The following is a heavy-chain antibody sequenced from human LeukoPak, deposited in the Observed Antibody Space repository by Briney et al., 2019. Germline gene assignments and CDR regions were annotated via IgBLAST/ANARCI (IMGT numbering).Heavy chain of an antibody. Sequence: SVKVSCKASGGTFSSYAISWVRQAPGQGLEWMGGIIPIFGTANYAQKFQGRVTITADESTSTAYMELSSLRSEDTAVYYCASPEDSGSYGTGYYGMDVWGQGTTVTVSS. J-gene: IGHJ6*02. CDR2: IIPIFGTA. D-gene: IGHD1-26*01. CDR1: GGTFSSYA. CDR3: ASPEDSGSYGTGYYGMDV. V-gene: IGHV1-69*01.